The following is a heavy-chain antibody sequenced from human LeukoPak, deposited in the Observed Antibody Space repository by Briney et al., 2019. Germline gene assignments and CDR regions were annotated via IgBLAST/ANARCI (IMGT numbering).Heavy chain of an antibody. J-gene: IGHJ4*02. Sequence: GGSLRLSCAASAFASTAHGIAWVRQSPGKGLEWVSTISGDRTNTHYADSVRGRFTISSDNSKNTLYLQMNSLRAEDTAVYHCAKVGWFGELLPDYWGQGTLVTVSS. D-gene: IGHD3-10*01. CDR2: ISGDRTNT. CDR3: AKVGWFGELLPDY. V-gene: IGHV3-23*01. CDR1: AFASTAHG.